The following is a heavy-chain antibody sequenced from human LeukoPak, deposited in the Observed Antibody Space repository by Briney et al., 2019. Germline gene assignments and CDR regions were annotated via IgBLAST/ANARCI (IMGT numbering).Heavy chain of an antibody. CDR1: GFTVSSYS. CDR3: ASITMVRGVITPVGYYGMDV. CDR2: ISSSSSTI. J-gene: IGHJ6*02. Sequence: GGSLRLSCAASGFTVSSYSMNWVRQAPGKGLEWVSYISSSSSTIYYADSVKGRFTISRDNAKNSLYLQMNSLRDEDTAVYYCASITMVRGVITPVGYYGMDVWGQGTTVTVSS. D-gene: IGHD3-10*01. V-gene: IGHV3-48*02.